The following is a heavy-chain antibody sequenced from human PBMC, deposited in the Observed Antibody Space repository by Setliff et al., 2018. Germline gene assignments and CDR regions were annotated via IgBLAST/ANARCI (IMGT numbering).Heavy chain of an antibody. D-gene: IGHD2-2*01. CDR3: ARQVYCSSLGCQFYSFYMDV. CDR1: GYTFTTYV. Sequence: ASAKVSCKASGYTFTTYVMHWVRQAPGQRLEWMGWINPDNGNTKYSQQFQGRVTITRDTSANTAYMELSSLRSEDTAVYYCARQVYCSSLGCQFYSFYMDVWGKGTTVTVSS. J-gene: IGHJ6*03. CDR2: INPDNGNT. V-gene: IGHV1-3*01.